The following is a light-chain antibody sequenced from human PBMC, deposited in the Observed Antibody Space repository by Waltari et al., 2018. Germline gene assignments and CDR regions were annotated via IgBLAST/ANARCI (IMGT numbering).Light chain of an antibody. Sequence: DIQMTQSPSSLSASVGDRVTITCQASHDISNYLNWYQQKPGKAPTLLSYDASNLETGVPSRFSGSGSGTDFSFTISSLQPEDIATYYCQQFDNLVYTFGQGTKLEIK. CDR1: HDISNY. CDR2: DAS. CDR3: QQFDNLVYT. V-gene: IGKV1-33*01. J-gene: IGKJ2*01.